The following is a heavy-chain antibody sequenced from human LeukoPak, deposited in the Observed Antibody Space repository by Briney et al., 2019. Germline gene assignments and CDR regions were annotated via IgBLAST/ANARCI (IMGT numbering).Heavy chain of an antibody. CDR1: GDSITTYY. CDR2: IFQIGTN. V-gene: IGHV4-59*01. J-gene: IGHJ4*02. D-gene: IGHD7-27*01. Sequence: SETLSLTCTVSGDSITTYYWSWIRQPPGKGLEWIGYIFQIGTNKYNPSLKSRVTILSDVSKNQFSLNLTSVTAADTAVYYCARDSWGRFDYWGQGTLVAVSS. CDR3: ARDSWGRFDY.